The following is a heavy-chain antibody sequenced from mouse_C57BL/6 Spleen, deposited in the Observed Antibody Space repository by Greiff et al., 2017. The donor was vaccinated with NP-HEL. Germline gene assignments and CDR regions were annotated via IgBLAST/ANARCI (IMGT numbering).Heavy chain of an antibody. V-gene: IGHV1-64*01. D-gene: IGHD1-1*01. CDR1: GYTFTSYG. J-gene: IGHJ3*01. CDR3: ARRRYYGSSSWFAY. CDR2: IHPNRGST. Sequence: VQLQQSGAELVRPGSSVKMSCKPSGYTFTSYGITWVKQRPGQGLEWIGMIHPNRGSTNSNEKFKSKATLTVDNSSSTAYMQLSSLTSEDSAVYYCARRRYYGSSSWFAYWGQGTLVTVSA.